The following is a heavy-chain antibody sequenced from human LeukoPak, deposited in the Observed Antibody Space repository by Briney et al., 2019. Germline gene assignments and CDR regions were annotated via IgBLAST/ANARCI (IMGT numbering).Heavy chain of an antibody. V-gene: IGHV3-30-3*01. CDR2: ISYDGSNK. CDR1: VFTYSAHY. D-gene: IGHD6-19*01. J-gene: IGHJ4*02. CDR3: ARDGLSGWYYFDY. Sequence: GGSLRLSCVASVFTYSAHYMDWVRQAPGKGLEWVAVISYDGSNKYYADSVKGRFTISRDNSKNTLYLQMNSLRAEDTAVYYCARDGLSGWYYFDYWGQGTLVTVSS.